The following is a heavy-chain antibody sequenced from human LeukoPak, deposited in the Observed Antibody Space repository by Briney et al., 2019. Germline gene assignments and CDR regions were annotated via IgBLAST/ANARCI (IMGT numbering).Heavy chain of an antibody. Sequence: SETLSLTCTVSGYSISSGYYWGWIRQPPGKGLEWIGTIYHSGSTYYNPSLKSRVTISVDTSKNQFSLKLTSVTAADTAVYYCARVRGYCSSTICYRYDFDYWGQGTLVTVSS. CDR3: ARVRGYCSSTICYRYDFDY. CDR1: GYSISSGYY. V-gene: IGHV4-38-2*02. J-gene: IGHJ4*02. CDR2: IYHSGST. D-gene: IGHD2-2*01.